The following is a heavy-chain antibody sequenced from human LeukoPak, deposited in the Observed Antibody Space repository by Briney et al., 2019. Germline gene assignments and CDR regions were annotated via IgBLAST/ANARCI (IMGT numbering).Heavy chain of an antibody. D-gene: IGHD6-13*01. Sequence: PSETLSLTCAVYGGSFSGYYWSWIRQPPGKGLEWIGEINHSGSTNYNPSLKSRVTISVDTSKNQFSLKLSSVTAADTAVYHCARGMAAAGNPDYWGQGTLVTVSS. CDR1: GGSFSGYY. CDR3: ARGMAAAGNPDY. V-gene: IGHV4-34*01. J-gene: IGHJ4*02. CDR2: INHSGST.